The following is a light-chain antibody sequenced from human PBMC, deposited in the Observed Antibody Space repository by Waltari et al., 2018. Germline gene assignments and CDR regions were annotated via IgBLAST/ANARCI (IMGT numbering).Light chain of an antibody. V-gene: IGKV4-1*01. CDR3: QQYYSSPIS. CDR2: WAS. J-gene: IGKJ5*01. Sequence: EIVMTQSPDSLAVSLGERAAINCKSSRSVLYNSNHKNYLAWYQQKPRQPPKLRINWASSRESGVPDRFSGSGSGTDFTLTISSLQAEDVAVYYCQQYYSSPISFGQGTRLEIK. CDR1: RSVLYNSNHKNY.